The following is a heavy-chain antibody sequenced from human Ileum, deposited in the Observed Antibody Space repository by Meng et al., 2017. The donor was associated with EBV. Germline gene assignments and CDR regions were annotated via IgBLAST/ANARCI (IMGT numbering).Heavy chain of an antibody. D-gene: IGHD3-22*01. J-gene: IGHJ2*01. CDR2: IYYSGST. V-gene: IGHV4-30-4*01. Sequence: QVPLQGSGPGLVKPSQTLSLTCTVSGGSISSGDYYWSWIRQPPGKGLEWIGYIYYSGSTYYNPSLKSRVTISVDTSKNQFSLKLSSVTAADTAVYYCARGYYDSSGYGYWYFDLWGRGTLVTVSS. CDR3: ARGYYDSSGYGYWYFDL. CDR1: GGSISSGDYY.